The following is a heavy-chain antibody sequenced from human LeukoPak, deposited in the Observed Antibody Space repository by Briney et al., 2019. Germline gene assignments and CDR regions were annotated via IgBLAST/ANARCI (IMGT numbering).Heavy chain of an antibody. D-gene: IGHD6-19*01. CDR2: IYYSGST. Sequence: EPSETLSLTCTVSGGSISSSSYYWGWIRQPPGKGLERIGSIYYSGSTNYNPSLKSRVTISVDTSKNQFSLKLSSVTAADTAVYYWAKSKGVAGPRQVFNIGGKGKMAPVPS. V-gene: IGHV4-39*07. CDR3: AKSKGVAGPRQVFNI. CDR1: GGSISSSSYY. J-gene: IGHJ6*04.